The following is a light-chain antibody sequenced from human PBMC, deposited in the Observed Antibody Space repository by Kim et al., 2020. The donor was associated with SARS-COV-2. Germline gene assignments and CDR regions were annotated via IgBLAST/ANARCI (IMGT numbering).Light chain of an antibody. J-gene: IGKJ2*01. CDR2: DAS. CDR3: QQYDKLPYT. CDR1: QDISKY. Sequence: GDSVTITCQASQDISKYLNWYQQKPGKAPKLLIYDASNLETGVPSRFSGGGSGTDFTFTIGSLQPEDIATYFCQQYDKLPYTFGQGTKLEI. V-gene: IGKV1-33*01.